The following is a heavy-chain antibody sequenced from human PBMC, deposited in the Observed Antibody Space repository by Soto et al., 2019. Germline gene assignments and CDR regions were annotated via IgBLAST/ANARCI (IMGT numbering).Heavy chain of an antibody. CDR1: GFTLSNYT. CDR2: ISISSSGR. CDR3: VRGMNPLF. Sequence: PGGSLRLSCGASGFTLSNYTMNWVRQAPGKGLEWVSSISISSSGRYYAGSVRGRFTISRDNAKNALYLQMNSLRADDTAVYFCVRGMNPLFGGQGTLVTVSS. V-gene: IGHV3-21*06. J-gene: IGHJ4*01.